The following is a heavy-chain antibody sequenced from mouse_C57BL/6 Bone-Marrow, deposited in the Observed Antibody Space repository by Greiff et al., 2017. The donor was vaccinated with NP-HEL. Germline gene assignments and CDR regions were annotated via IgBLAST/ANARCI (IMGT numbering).Heavy chain of an antibody. J-gene: IGHJ4*01. V-gene: IGHV5-17*01. D-gene: IGHD4-1*01. CDR1: GFTFCDYG. CDR3: ARGGTGIYYYAMDY. CDR2: ISSGSSTI. Sequence: EVKLVESGGGLVKPGGSLKLSCAASGFTFCDYGMHWVRQAPEKGLEWVAYISSGSSTIYYADTVKGRFTISRDNAKNTLFLQMTSLRSEDTAMYYCARGGTGIYYYAMDYWGQGTSVTVSS.